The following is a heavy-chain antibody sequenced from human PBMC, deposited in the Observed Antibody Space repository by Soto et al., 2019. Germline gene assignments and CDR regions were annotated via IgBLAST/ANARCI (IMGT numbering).Heavy chain of an antibody. CDR2: IYYSGST. V-gene: IGHV4-31*03. Sequence: QVQLQESGPGLVKPSQTLSLTCTVSGGSISSGGYYWSWIRQHPGKGLEWIGYIYYSGSTYYNPSLKRRGTISVDTYTTQFSQKLSSVTAADKAVYYCASVGRTNRRYGMDVWGQGTTVTVSS. D-gene: IGHD2-8*01. J-gene: IGHJ6*02. CDR1: GGSISSGGYY. CDR3: ASVGRTNRRYGMDV.